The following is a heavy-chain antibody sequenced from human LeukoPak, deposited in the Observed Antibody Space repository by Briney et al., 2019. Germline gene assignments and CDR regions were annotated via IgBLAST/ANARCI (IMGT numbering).Heavy chain of an antibody. CDR1: GGSISSGAYY. CDR2: IYYSGST. D-gene: IGHD2-15*01. Sequence: SQTLSLTCTVSGGSISSGAYYWSWIRQLPGKGLEWIGYIYYSGSTYYNPSLKSRVTISTDTSKNQFSLKLSSVTAADTAVYYCARDYQDLDAFDIWGQGTIVTVSS. J-gene: IGHJ3*02. CDR3: ARDYQDLDAFDI. V-gene: IGHV4-31*03.